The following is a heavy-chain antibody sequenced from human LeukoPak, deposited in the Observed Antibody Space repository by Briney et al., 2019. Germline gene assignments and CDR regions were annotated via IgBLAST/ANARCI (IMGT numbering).Heavy chain of an antibody. CDR1: GYTFTSYG. D-gene: IGHD3-22*01. J-gene: IGHJ4*02. Sequence: ASVKVSCKASGYTFTSYGISWVRQAPGQGLEWMGWINPNSGGTNYAQKFQGRVTMTRDTSISTAYMELSRLRSDDTAVYYCARDRLIYYDSSGYYYFDYWGQGTLVTVSS. CDR3: ARDRLIYYDSSGYYYFDY. CDR2: INPNSGGT. V-gene: IGHV1-2*02.